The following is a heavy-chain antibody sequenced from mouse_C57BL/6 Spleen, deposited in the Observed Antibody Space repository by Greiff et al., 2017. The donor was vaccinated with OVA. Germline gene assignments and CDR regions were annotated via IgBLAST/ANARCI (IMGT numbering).Heavy chain of an antibody. J-gene: IGHJ2*01. D-gene: IGHD1-1*01. CDR2: IYPGSGST. CDR3: AKRLKHCGSSYGYFGY. Sequence: QVQLQQPGAELVKPGASVKMSCKASGYTFTSYWITWVKQSPGKGHEWIGDIYPGSGSTNYNEKFKSKATLTVDTSSSTAYMQLSSLTSEDSAVYYCAKRLKHCGSSYGYFGYRGQGATLSVSS. CDR1: GYTFTSYW. V-gene: IGHV1-55*01.